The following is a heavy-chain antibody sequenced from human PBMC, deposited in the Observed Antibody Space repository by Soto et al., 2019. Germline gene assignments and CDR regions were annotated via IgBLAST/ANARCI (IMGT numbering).Heavy chain of an antibody. D-gene: IGHD2-8*01. CDR1: GGTFRTAA. V-gene: IGHV1-69*12. Sequence: QVQPEQSGAEVKKPGSSVKVSCKASGGTFRTAAVSWVRQAPGQGLEWMGGIMPVFRTPDYAQKFHGRVTITADESTSTAYMEFSGLRSDDTAVYYCARDNDRPQLGGNYYYILDVWGQGTTITVSS. J-gene: IGHJ6*02. CDR3: ARDNDRPQLGGNYYYILDV. CDR2: IMPVFRTP.